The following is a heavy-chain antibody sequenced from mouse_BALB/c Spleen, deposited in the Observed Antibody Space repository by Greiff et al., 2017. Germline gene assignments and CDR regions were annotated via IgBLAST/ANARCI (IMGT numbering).Heavy chain of an antibody. CDR2: INPSTGYT. Sequence: QVQLQQSGAELAKPGASVKMSCKASGYTFTSYWMHWVKQRPGQGLEWIGYINPSTGYTEYNQKFKDKATLTADKSSSTAYMQLSSLTSEDSAVYYCARDYRSSMDYWGQGTSVTVSS. J-gene: IGHJ4*01. CDR3: ARDYRSSMDY. V-gene: IGHV1-7*01. D-gene: IGHD2-14*01. CDR1: GYTFTSYW.